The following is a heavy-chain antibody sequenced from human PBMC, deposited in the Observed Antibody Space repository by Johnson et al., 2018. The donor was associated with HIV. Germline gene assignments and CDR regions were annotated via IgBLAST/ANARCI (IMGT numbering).Heavy chain of an antibody. J-gene: IGHJ3*02. D-gene: IGHD3-22*01. Sequence: EVQLVESGGGVVRPGGSLRLSCAASGFTFDDYGMSWVRQAPGKVLEWVSGINWNGGSTGYADSVKGRFTISRDNAKNSLYLQMNSLRAEDTALYYCARDLKSYYDSSGYFDAFDIWGQGTMVTVSS. CDR3: ARDLKSYYDSSGYFDAFDI. V-gene: IGHV3-20*04. CDR2: INWNGGST. CDR1: GFTFDDYG.